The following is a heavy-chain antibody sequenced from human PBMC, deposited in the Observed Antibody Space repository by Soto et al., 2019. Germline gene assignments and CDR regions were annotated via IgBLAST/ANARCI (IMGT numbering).Heavy chain of an antibody. CDR3: ARHGGLIFGVVIPFDP. Sequence: SETLSLTCTVSGGSISSYYWSWIRQPPGKGLEWIGYIYYSGSTNYNPSLKSRVTISVDTSKNQFSLKLSSVTAADTAVYYCARHGGLIFGVVIPFDPWGQGTLVTVSS. CDR1: GGSISSYY. D-gene: IGHD3-3*01. CDR2: IYYSGST. V-gene: IGHV4-59*08. J-gene: IGHJ5*02.